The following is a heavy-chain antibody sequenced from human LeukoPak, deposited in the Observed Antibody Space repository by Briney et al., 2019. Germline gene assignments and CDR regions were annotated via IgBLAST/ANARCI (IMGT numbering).Heavy chain of an antibody. CDR2: INQGGSVK. V-gene: IGHV3-7*01. Sequence: PGGSLRRSCAASGFTFRSYWMSWVRQAPGKGLEWLANINQGGSVKYYADSVKGRFTISRDDAKNSLYVQMNSLRDEDTAVYYCARVGYSGWNLEYWGQGTLVTVSS. D-gene: IGHD5-12*01. J-gene: IGHJ4*02. CDR3: ARVGYSGWNLEY. CDR1: GFTFRSYW.